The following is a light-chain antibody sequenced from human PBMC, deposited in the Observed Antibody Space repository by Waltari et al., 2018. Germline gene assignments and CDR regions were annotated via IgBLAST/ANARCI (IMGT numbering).Light chain of an antibody. J-gene: IGLJ3*02. CDR2: DVT. V-gene: IGLV2-14*03. Sequence: QSALTQPASVSGSPGQSITISCPGTSSSVGVYNSVSWFQHPPDKAPRLLIFDVTNRPSGVSNRFSGSKSGNTASLTISGLQAEDEADYYCSSYTSRATWVFGGGTRLAVL. CDR1: SSSVGVYNS. CDR3: SSYTSRATWV.